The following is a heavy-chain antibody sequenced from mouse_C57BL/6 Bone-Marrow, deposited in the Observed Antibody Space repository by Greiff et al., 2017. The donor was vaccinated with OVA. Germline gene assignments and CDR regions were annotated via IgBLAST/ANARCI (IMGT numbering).Heavy chain of an antibody. CDR3: TRDPTMVTTGAMDY. D-gene: IGHD2-9*01. J-gene: IGHJ4*01. CDR1: GFTFSSYA. CDR2: ISSGGDYI. Sequence: EVMLVESGEGLVKPGGSLKLSCAASGFTFSSYAMSWVRQTPEKRLEWVAYISSGGDYIYYADTVKGRFTISRDNARNTLYLQMSRLKSEDTAMYYCTRDPTMVTTGAMDYWGQGTSVTVSS. V-gene: IGHV5-9-1*02.